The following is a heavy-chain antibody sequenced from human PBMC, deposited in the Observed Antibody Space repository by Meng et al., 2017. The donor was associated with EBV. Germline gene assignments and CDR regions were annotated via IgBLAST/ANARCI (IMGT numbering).Heavy chain of an antibody. CDR2: MNPNSGNT. J-gene: IGHJ5*02. V-gene: IGHV1-8*01. Sequence: RVVTGAWVKKPGRAVKVPLKAYGYTFTRYDINWVRQATGQGLEWMGWMNPNSGNTGYAQKFQGRVTMTRNTSISTAYMELSSLRSEDTAVYYCARGVGTIVGVVIKNWFDPWGQGTLVTVSS. CDR1: GYTFTRYD. CDR3: ARGVGTIVGVVIKNWFDP. D-gene: IGHD3-3*01.